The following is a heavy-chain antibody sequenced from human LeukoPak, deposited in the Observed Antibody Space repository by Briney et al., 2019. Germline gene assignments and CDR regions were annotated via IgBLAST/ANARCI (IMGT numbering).Heavy chain of an antibody. CDR3: ARVKVVPAAIGLGSDFGY. D-gene: IGHD2-2*02. CDR2: INPNSGGT. Sequence: ASVKVSCKASGYTFTGYYMHWVRQAPGQGLEWMGWINPNSGGTNYAQKFQGRVTMTRDTSISTAYMELSRLRSDDTAVYYCARVKVVPAAIGLGSDFGYWGQGTLVTVSS. CDR1: GYTFTGYY. J-gene: IGHJ4*02. V-gene: IGHV1-2*02.